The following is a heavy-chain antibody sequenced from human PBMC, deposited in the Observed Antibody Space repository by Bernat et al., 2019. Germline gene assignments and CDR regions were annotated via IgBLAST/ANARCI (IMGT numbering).Heavy chain of an antibody. CDR2: TYYRSKWYN. D-gene: IGHD4-11*01. CDR3: ARYSTTDGGMDV. Sequence: QVQLQQSGPGLVKPSQTLSLTCAISGESVSTNSAAWNWIRQSPSRGLEWLVRTYYRSKWYNDYAVSVKSRITINPDTSKNHFSLQLNSVSPEDTAVYYCARYSTTDGGMDVWGQGTTVTVSS. V-gene: IGHV6-1*01. CDR1: GESVSTNSAA. J-gene: IGHJ6*02.